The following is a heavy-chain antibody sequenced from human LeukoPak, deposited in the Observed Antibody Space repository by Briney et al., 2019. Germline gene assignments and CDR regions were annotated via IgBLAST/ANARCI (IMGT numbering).Heavy chain of an antibody. CDR3: SRLVSSSSIQDAFDI. J-gene: IGHJ3*02. CDR1: AGSISSVASY. V-gene: IGHV4-30-4*08. Sequence: SETLSLTCTLFAGSISSVASYCSWIRQPPVKGLEWSGHIYYSGMTYYNPSLKSRVTISVDTPKNQFSLKQNSVTAADTAVYYCSRLVSSSSIQDAFDIWGQGTMVTVSS. D-gene: IGHD6-6*01. CDR2: IYYSGMT.